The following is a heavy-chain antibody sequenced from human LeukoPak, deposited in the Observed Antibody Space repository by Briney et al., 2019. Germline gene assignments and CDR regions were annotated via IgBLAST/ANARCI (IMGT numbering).Heavy chain of an antibody. V-gene: IGHV3-11*04. D-gene: IGHD6-13*01. CDR1: GFIFSDYY. CDR2: SSSSGSTT. CDR3: AKGIAAAGEYYFDY. J-gene: IGHJ4*02. Sequence: PGGSLRLSCAASGFIFSDYYMSWIRQAPGKGLEWVSYSSSSGSTTYYADSVKGRFTISRDNSKNTLYLQMNSLRAEDTAVYYCAKGIAAAGEYYFDYWGQGTLVTVSS.